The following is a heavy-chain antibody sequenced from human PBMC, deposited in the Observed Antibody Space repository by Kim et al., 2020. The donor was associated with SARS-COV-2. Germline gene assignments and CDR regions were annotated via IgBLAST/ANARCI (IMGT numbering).Heavy chain of an antibody. V-gene: IGHV1-69*01. D-gene: IGHD4-17*01. Sequence: QKFQGRVTITADESTSTAYMELSSLRSEDTAVYYCARDPSYGDYYYFDYWGQGTLVTVSS. CDR3: ARDPSYGDYYYFDY. J-gene: IGHJ4*02.